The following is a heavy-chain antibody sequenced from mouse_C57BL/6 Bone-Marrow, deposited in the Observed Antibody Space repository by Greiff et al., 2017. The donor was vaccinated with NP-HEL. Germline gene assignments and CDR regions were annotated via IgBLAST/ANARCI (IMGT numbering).Heavy chain of an antibody. D-gene: IGHD2-4*01. CDR3: ARDDDYDLFAY. Sequence: EVQVVESGGGLVQSGRSLRLSCATSGFTFSDFYMEWVRQAPGKGLEWIAASRNKANDYTTEYSASVKGRFIGSRDTSQSILYLQMNALRAEDTAIYYCARDDDYDLFAYWGQGTLVTVSA. CDR1: GFTFSDFY. V-gene: IGHV7-1*01. J-gene: IGHJ3*01. CDR2: SRNKANDYTT.